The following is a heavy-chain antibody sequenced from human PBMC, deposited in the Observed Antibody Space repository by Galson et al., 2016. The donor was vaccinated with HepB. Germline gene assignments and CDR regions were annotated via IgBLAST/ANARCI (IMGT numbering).Heavy chain of an antibody. CDR2: MDVDDAG. CDR3: ARLTGVGYFDY. Sequence: PALVKPTQTITLTCTFPGIPVSPGGRFVSWIRQSPGRALEWLALMDVDDAGYSSTSPRTGLTISKGAAKNQVVLRMTTMHPIDTGTYYCARLTGVGYFDYWGQGIAVTVSS. D-gene: IGHD1-1*01. J-gene: IGHJ4*02. V-gene: IGHV2-70*01. CDR1: GIPVSPGGRF.